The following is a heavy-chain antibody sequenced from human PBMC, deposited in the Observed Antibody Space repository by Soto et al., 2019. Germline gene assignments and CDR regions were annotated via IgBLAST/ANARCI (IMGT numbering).Heavy chain of an antibody. J-gene: IGHJ4*02. V-gene: IGHV3-48*01. CDR3: ARGGYYDTSGYYSTSYYFDY. CDR2: ISSSSSTI. CDR1: GFTFSSYS. Sequence: GGSLRLSCAASGFTFSSYSMNWVRQAPGKGLQWVSYISSSSSTIYYADSVKGRFTISRDNSKNTLYLQMNSLRAEDTSVYHCARGGYYDTSGYYSTSYYFDYWGQGTLVTVSS. D-gene: IGHD3-22*01.